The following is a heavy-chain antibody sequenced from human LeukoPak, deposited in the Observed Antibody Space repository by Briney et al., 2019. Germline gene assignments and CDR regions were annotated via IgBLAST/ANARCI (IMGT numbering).Heavy chain of an antibody. Sequence: PSETLSLTCTVSGGSISSGGYYRSWIRQHPGKGLEWIGYIYYSGSTYYNPSLKSRVTISVDTSKNQFSLKLSSVTAADTAVYYCARWQYDSSGYRKIDCWGQGTLVTVSP. CDR1: GGSISSGGYY. V-gene: IGHV4-31*03. J-gene: IGHJ4*02. D-gene: IGHD3-22*01. CDR3: ARWQYDSSGYRKIDC. CDR2: IYYSGST.